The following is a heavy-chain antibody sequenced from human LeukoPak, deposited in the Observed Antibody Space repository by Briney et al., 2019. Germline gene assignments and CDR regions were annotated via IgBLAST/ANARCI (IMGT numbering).Heavy chain of an antibody. CDR2: ISSNGGST. V-gene: IGHV3-64*01. CDR3: ARRDSIGWYSVDY. D-gene: IGHD6-19*01. J-gene: IGHJ4*02. CDR1: GFTFSSYA. Sequence: GGSLRLSCAASGFTFSSYAVHWVRQAPGKGLEYVSAISSNGGSTYYANSVKGRFTISRDNSKNTLYLQMGSLRAEDMAVYYCARRDSIGWYSVDYWGQGTLVTVSS.